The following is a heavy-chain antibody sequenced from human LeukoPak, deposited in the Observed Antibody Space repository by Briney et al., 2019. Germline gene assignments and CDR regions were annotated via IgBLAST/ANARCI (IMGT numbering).Heavy chain of an antibody. D-gene: IGHD5-12*01. CDR3: VRDGGVSGYDLLDY. V-gene: IGHV3-7*01. CDR2: INQDGSEE. Sequence: GGSLRLSCAASGFTFSHYWMTWVRQAPGKGLEWVAHINQDGSEEHYMDSVKARFTISRDNAKNSLSLQKNSLRAEDTAVYYCVRDGGVSGYDLLDYWGQGTLVTVSS. J-gene: IGHJ4*02. CDR1: GFTFSHYW.